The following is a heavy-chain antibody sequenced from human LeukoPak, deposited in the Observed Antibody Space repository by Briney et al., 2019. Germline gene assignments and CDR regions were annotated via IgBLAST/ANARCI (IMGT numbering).Heavy chain of an antibody. V-gene: IGHV3-30*04. Sequence: PGGSLRLSCAASGFTFSSYAMHWVRQALGKGLEWVAVISYDGSNKYYADSVKGRFTISRDNTKNSVYLQMNSLRAEDTAVYYCARDPPHRFTMIEKDSWGQGVLVTVSS. D-gene: IGHD3-22*01. CDR1: GFTFSSYA. CDR2: ISYDGSNK. CDR3: ARDPPHRFTMIEKDS. J-gene: IGHJ4*02.